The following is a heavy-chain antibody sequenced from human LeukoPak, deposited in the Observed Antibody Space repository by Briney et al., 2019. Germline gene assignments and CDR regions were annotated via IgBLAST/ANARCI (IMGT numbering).Heavy chain of an antibody. V-gene: IGHV4-59*08. CDR1: GGSFSGYY. CDR3: AGQGYNYNTGRHNWFDP. J-gene: IGHJ5*02. D-gene: IGHD5-24*01. CDR2: MYYSGST. Sequence: SQTLSLTCAVYGGSFSGYYWSWIRQPPGKGLEWIGYMYYSGSTSYNPSLKSRVTISVDTSKNQVSLRLSSVTAVDTAFYYCAGQGYNYNTGRHNWFDPWGQGILVTVSS.